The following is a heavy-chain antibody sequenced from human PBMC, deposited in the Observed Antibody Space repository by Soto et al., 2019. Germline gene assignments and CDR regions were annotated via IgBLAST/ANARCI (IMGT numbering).Heavy chain of an antibody. CDR3: AKDLVPAAQKNYYYYYYMDV. D-gene: IGHD2-2*01. CDR2: ISGSGGST. CDR1: GFTFSSYA. J-gene: IGHJ6*03. V-gene: IGHV3-23*01. Sequence: GGSLRLSCAASGFTFSSYAMSWVRQAPGKGLEWVSAISGSGGSTYYADSVKGRFTISRDNSKNTLYLQMNSLRAEDTAVYYCAKDLVPAAQKNYYYYYYMDVWGKGTTVTVSS.